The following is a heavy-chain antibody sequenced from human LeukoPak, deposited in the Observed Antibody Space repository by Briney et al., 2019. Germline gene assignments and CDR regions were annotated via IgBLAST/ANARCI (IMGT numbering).Heavy chain of an antibody. CDR1: GFTFSSYE. Sequence: GGSLRLSCAASGFTFSSYEMNWVRQAPGKGLEWVSYIGSSGTTIYYADSVKGRFTISRDNAKNSLYLQMNGLRAEDTAVYYCPREEGGNYFDAWGQGTMVTVSS. CDR3: PREEGGNYFDA. J-gene: IGHJ4*02. CDR2: IGSSGTTI. V-gene: IGHV3-48*03. D-gene: IGHD1-26*01.